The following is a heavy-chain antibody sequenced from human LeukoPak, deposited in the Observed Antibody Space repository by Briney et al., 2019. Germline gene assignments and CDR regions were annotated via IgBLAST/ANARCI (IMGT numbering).Heavy chain of an antibody. CDR2: INQDESSQ. J-gene: IGHJ4*02. V-gene: IGHV3-7*01. Sequence: GGSLRLSCAASGFSFTTYWMGWVRQAPGKGLEGVADINQDESSQYYVDAVRGRFTISRDNAKNSLNLQMNSLRGEDTAVYFCARLGPVTKDHYCDYWGQGTLVTVSS. CDR3: ARLGPVTKDHYCDY. CDR1: GFSFTTYW. D-gene: IGHD4-17*01.